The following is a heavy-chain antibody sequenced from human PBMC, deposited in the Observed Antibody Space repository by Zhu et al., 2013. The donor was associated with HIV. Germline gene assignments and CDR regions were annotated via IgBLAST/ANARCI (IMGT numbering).Heavy chain of an antibody. CDR3: ARSLGYSSAGWYFDL. V-gene: IGHV1-18*01. Sequence: QVQLVQSGPEVTKPGASVKVSCKASGYTFTSYGFSWVRQAPGQGLEWMGWISAYSGNTNYAQKLQGRVTMTTDTSTSTAYMELRSLRSDDTAVYYCARSLGYSSAGWYFDLWGRGTLVTVSS. D-gene: IGHD6-25*01. CDR2: ISAYSGNT. J-gene: IGHJ2*01. CDR1: GYTFTSYG.